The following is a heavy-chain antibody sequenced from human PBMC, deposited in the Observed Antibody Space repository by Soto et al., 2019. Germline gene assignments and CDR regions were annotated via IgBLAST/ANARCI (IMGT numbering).Heavy chain of an antibody. J-gene: IGHJ6*02. V-gene: IGHV4-34*01. D-gene: IGHD3-9*01. CDR2: INHSGST. Sequence: SETLSLTCAVYGGSFSGYYWSWIRQPPGKGLEWIGEINHSGSTNYNPSLKSRVTISVDTSKNQFSLKLSSVTAADTAVYYCATWYYDSLTGGPGRGYGMAGWAQRTTVTFS. CDR1: GGSFSGYY. CDR3: ATWYYDSLTGGPGRGYGMAG.